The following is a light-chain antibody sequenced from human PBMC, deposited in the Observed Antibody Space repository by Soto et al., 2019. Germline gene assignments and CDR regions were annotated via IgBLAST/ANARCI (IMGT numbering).Light chain of an antibody. J-gene: IGLJ1*01. CDR3: QSYDSSQV. V-gene: IGLV1-40*01. Sequence: QSVLTQPPSVSGAPGQRVTISCTGSSSNIGAGYDVHWYQQLPGTAPKLLLYGNSNRPSGVPDRFSGSKSGTSASLAITGLQAEDEADYYCQSYDSSQVFGTGTKVTVL. CDR1: SSNIGAGYD. CDR2: GNS.